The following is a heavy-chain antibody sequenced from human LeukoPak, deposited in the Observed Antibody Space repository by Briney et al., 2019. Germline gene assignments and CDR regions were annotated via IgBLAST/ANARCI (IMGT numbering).Heavy chain of an antibody. J-gene: IGHJ4*02. CDR3: ARASFDTIAFDY. CDR1: GGSISSGDYY. D-gene: IGHD3-3*01. Sequence: SETLSLTCTVSGGSISSGDYYWSWIRQPPGTGLEWIGYIYYSGSTYYNPSLKSRVTISVDTSKNQFSLKLSSVTAADTAVYYCARASFDTIAFDYWGQGTLVTVSS. V-gene: IGHV4-30-4*08. CDR2: IYYSGST.